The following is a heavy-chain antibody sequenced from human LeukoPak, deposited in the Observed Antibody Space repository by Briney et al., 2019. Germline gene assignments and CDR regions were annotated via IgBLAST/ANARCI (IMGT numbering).Heavy chain of an antibody. CDR3: ARDHSGYLTYYFDY. CDR1: GFTVSSNY. CDR2: IYSGGST. V-gene: IGHV3-53*01. J-gene: IGHJ4*02. D-gene: IGHD3-22*01. Sequence: GGSLRLSCAASGFTVSSNYMSWVRQAPGKGLEWVSVIYSGGSTYYADSVKGRFTISRDNSKNTLYLQMNSLRAEDTAVYYRARDHSGYLTYYFDYWGQGTLVTVSS.